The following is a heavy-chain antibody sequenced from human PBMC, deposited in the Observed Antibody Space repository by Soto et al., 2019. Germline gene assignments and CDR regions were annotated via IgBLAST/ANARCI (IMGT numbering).Heavy chain of an antibody. V-gene: IGHV3-21*01. Sequence: EVQLVESGGGLVQPGGSLRLSCAASGFTFSTYSMNWVRQAPGKGLEWVSSISSSSSYIYYADSVKGRFTISRDNAKNSLYLQMNSLRAEDTAVYYCARERDGSGSLDYWGQGTLVTVSS. CDR3: ARERDGSGSLDY. CDR1: GFTFSTYS. D-gene: IGHD3-10*01. J-gene: IGHJ4*02. CDR2: ISSSSSYI.